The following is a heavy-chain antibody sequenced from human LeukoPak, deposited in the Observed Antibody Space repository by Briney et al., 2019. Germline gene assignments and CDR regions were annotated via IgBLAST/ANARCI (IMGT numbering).Heavy chain of an antibody. V-gene: IGHV3-30-3*01. D-gene: IGHD3-22*01. CDR3: ARSLHSSGYYDY. CDR1: GFTFSSYA. J-gene: IGHJ4*02. CDR2: ISYDGSNK. Sequence: GGSLRLSCAASGFTFSSYAMHWVRQAPGKGLEWVAVISYDGSNKYYADSVKGRFTISRDNSKNTPYLQMNSLRAEDTAVYYCARSLHSSGYYDYWGQGTLVTVSS.